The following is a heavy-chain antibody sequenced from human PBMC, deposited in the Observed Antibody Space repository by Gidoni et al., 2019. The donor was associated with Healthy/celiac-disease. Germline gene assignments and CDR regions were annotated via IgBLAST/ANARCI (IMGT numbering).Heavy chain of an antibody. CDR1: VGSVSSGSYY. J-gene: IGHJ6*02. V-gene: IGHV4-61*01. Sequence: QVQLQESGPGLVKPSETLSLTCTVSVGSVSSGSYYCGWIRQPPGKGLEWIGYIYYSGSTNYNPSLKSRVTISVDTSKNQFSLKLSSVTAADTAVYYCARDQPVVVPAAMDYYYGMDVWGQGTTVTVSS. CDR2: IYYSGST. CDR3: ARDQPVVVPAAMDYYYGMDV. D-gene: IGHD2-2*01.